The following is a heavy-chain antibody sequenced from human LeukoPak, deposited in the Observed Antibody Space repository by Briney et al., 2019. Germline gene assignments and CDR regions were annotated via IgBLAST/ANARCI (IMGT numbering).Heavy chain of an antibody. CDR2: IRSKANTYAT. CDR3: TIPYSSGLVDY. V-gene: IGHV3-73*01. J-gene: IGHJ4*02. D-gene: IGHD6-19*01. CDR1: GFTFSNAW. Sequence: PGGSLRLSCAASGFTFSNAWMSWVRQAPGKGLEWVGRIRSKANTYATAYAASVKGRFAISRDDSKNTAYLQMNSLKTEDTAVYYCTIPYSSGLVDYWGQGTLVTVSS.